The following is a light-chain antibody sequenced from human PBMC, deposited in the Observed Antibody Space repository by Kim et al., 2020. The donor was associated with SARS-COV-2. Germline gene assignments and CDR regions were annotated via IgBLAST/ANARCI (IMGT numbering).Light chain of an antibody. CDR3: AAWDDSLNGLWV. J-gene: IGLJ3*02. Sequence: ELTQPPSASGTPGQRVTISCSGSSSNIGSSAVNWYQQLPGTAPKLLIYDNNQRPSGVPDRFSGSKSGTSASLAISGLQSEDEAEYYCAAWDDSLNGLWVFGGGTQLTVL. V-gene: IGLV1-44*01. CDR1: SSNIGSSA. CDR2: DNN.